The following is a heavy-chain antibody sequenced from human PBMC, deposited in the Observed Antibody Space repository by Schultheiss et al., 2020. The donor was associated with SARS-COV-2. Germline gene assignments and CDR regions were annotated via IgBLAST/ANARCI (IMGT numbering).Heavy chain of an antibody. CDR2: IYYSGST. D-gene: IGHD2-2*01. J-gene: IGHJ4*02. CDR1: GGSISSYY. V-gene: IGHV4-59*04. Sequence: SETLSLTCTVSGGSISSYYWSWIRQPPGKGLEWIGYIYYSGSTYYNPSLKSRVTISVDTSKNQFSLKLSSVTAADTAVYYCARYCSSTSCYQGFDYWGQGTLVTVSS. CDR3: ARYCSSTSCYQGFDY.